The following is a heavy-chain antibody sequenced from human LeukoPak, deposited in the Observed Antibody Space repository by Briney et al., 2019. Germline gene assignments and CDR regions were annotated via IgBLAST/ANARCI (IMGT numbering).Heavy chain of an antibody. CDR2: TRNKADNYTT. J-gene: IGHJ4*02. CDR3: ALDSGLSY. D-gene: IGHD3-10*01. V-gene: IGHV3-72*01. CDR1: GFSFSDHY. Sequence: GGSLRLSCAASGFSFSDHYMDWVRQAPGTGLEGVGRTRNKADNYTTEYAASVKGRFTISRDDSKKSLYLQMNSLKTEDTAVYYCALDSGLSYWGQGALVTVSS.